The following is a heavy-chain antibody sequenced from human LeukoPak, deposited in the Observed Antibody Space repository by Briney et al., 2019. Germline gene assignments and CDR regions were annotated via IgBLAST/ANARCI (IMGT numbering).Heavy chain of an antibody. J-gene: IGHJ5*02. CDR1: GASISSDY. Sequence: SETLSLTCTVSGASISSDYWSWIRQPPGKGLEWIGYIHYNGRTNHNPSLKSRVTISVDTSKNQFSLRLSSVTAADTAVYYCARHRYYYDSSGYYYQPWGQGTLVTVSS. D-gene: IGHD3-22*01. CDR2: IHYNGRT. V-gene: IGHV4-59*01. CDR3: ARHRYYYDSSGYYYQP.